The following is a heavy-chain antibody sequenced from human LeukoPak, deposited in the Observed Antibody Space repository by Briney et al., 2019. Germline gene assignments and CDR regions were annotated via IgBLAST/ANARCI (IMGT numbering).Heavy chain of an antibody. D-gene: IGHD2-2*01. J-gene: IGHJ4*02. CDR3: ARGSPFEPAALPFDY. CDR1: GFTFSSYA. V-gene: IGHV3-30*04. Sequence: PGGSLRLSCAASGFTFSSYAMHWVRQAPGKGLEWVAVISYDGSNKYYADSVKGRFTISRDNSKNTLYLQMNSLRAEDTAVYYCARGSPFEPAALPFDYWGQGTLVTVSS. CDR2: ISYDGSNK.